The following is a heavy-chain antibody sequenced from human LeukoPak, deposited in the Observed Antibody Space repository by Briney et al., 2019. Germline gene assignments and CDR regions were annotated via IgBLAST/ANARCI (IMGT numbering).Heavy chain of an antibody. V-gene: IGHV1-2*04. CDR3: AREWGKLERQGFLLY. Sequence: ASVKVSCKASGYTFTGYYMHWVRQAPGQGLEWMGWINPNSGGTNYAQKFQGWVTMTRDTSISTAYMELSRLRSDDTAVYYCAREWGKLERQGFLLYWGQGTLVTVFS. D-gene: IGHD1-1*01. J-gene: IGHJ4*02. CDR2: INPNSGGT. CDR1: GYTFTGYY.